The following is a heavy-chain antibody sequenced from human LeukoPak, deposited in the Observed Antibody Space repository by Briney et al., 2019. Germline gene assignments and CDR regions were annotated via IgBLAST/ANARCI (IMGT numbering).Heavy chain of an antibody. CDR3: ARTPAAGTRWFVP. J-gene: IGHJ5*02. CDR1: GGSFSGYY. V-gene: IGHV4-34*01. D-gene: IGHD6-13*01. Sequence: PSETLSLSCAVYGGSFSGYYWSWLRPPPGKGLEWIGEINHSGSTNYNPALTSRGTISVDTSKNQFSLKLSSVTAADTAVYYCARTPAAGTRWFVPWGQGTLVSVSS. CDR2: INHSGST.